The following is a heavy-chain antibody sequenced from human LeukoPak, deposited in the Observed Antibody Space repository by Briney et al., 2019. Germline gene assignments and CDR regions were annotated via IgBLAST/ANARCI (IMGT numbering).Heavy chain of an antibody. CDR2: ISSSSSTI. D-gene: IGHD6-13*01. CDR1: GFTFSSYS. Sequence: HPGGSLRLSCAASGFTFSSYSMNWVRQAPGKGLEWVSYISSSSSTIYYADSVKGRFTISRDNAKTSLYLKMTSLRAEDTAVYSCAREGQLVSGLDPWGQGTLVTASS. J-gene: IGHJ5*02. V-gene: IGHV3-48*04. CDR3: AREGQLVSGLDP.